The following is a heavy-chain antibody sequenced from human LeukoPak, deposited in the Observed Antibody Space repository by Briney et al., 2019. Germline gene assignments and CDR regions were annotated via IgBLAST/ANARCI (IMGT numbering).Heavy chain of an antibody. J-gene: IGHJ4*02. Sequence: SETLSLTCTVSGYSISSGYYWVWIRQSPGKGLEWIGYIYYTETSYNPSLKSRVTISADTSKNQFSLKLYSVTAADTAVYYCATRKLGNDYWGQGTLVTVSS. CDR3: ATRKLGNDY. CDR2: IYYTET. CDR1: GYSISSGYY. V-gene: IGHV4-61*01. D-gene: IGHD7-27*01.